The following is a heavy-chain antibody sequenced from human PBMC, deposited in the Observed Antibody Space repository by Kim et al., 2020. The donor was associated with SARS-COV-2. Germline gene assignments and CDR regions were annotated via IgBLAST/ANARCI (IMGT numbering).Heavy chain of an antibody. Sequence: GGSLRLSCAASGFSFSIYSMNWVRKAPGRGLEWLSYITGDSKTIYYADSVMGRFTTSRDNDKNSLYLQMDSLRDEDTAVYYCASSIGSLVDWDQGTLVTVSS. CDR1: GFSFSIYS. CDR3: ASSIGSLVD. J-gene: IGHJ4*02. V-gene: IGHV3-48*02. CDR2: ITGDSKTI. D-gene: IGHD1-26*01.